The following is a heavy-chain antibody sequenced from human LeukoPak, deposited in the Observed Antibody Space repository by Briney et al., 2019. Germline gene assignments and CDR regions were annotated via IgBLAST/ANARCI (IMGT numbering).Heavy chain of an antibody. CDR3: SNGRTSSGTLQQDY. J-gene: IGHJ4*02. D-gene: IGHD6-19*01. CDR1: GFTFSSFA. Sequence: GGSLRLSCAASGFTFSSFAMSWVRQAPGQGLEWVSAISDNSGNTYYADSVKGRFTISRDNSENTLYLQMNSLRAEDTALYYCSNGRTSSGTLQQDYWGQGTLVTVSS. CDR2: ISDNSGNT. V-gene: IGHV3-23*01.